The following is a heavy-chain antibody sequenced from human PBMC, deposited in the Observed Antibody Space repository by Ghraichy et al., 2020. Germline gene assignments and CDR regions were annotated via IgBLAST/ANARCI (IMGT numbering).Heavy chain of an antibody. V-gene: IGHV3-21*01. CDR1: GFTFSSYS. D-gene: IGHD3-10*01. CDR3: ARHMVRGVIYYYGMDV. J-gene: IGHJ6*02. Sequence: GGSLRLSCAASGFTFSSYSMNWVRQAPGKGLEWVSSISSSSSYIYYADSVKGRFTISRDNAKNSLYLQMNSLRAEDTAVYYCARHMVRGVIYYYGMDVWGQGTTVTVSS. CDR2: ISSSSSYI.